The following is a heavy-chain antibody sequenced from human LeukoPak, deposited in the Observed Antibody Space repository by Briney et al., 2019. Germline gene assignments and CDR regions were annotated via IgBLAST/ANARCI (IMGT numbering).Heavy chain of an antibody. CDR2: ISPGGGST. CDR1: GYIFTTYY. V-gene: IGHV1-46*01. D-gene: IGHD3-10*01. J-gene: IGHJ5*02. Sequence: ASVKVSCKTSGYIFTTYYIHWVRQAPGQGHEWMGMISPGGGSTMYAQKFQGRVTMTRDMSTSTVYMELSSLRSEDTAVHYCATDRGSGSHVWFDPWGQGTLVTVSS. CDR3: ATDRGSGSHVWFDP.